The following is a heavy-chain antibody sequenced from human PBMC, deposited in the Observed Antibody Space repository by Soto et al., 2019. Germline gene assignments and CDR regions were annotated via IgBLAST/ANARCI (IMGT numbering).Heavy chain of an antibody. J-gene: IGHJ4*02. CDR3: AKDLNVPYYFDY. V-gene: IGHV3-23*01. CDR1: GFTFSSYA. CDR2: ISGSGGST. Sequence: PGVSLRLSCAASGFTFSSYATSWVRQAPGKGLEWVSAISGSGGSTYYADSVKGRFTISRDNSKNTLYLQMNSLSAEDTAVYYCAKDLNVPYYFDYWGQGTLVIVSS.